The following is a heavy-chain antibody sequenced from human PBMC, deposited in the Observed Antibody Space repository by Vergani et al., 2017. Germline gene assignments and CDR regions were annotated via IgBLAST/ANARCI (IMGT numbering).Heavy chain of an antibody. J-gene: IGHJ3*02. Sequence: QVQLVESGGGLVKPGGSLRLSCAASGFTFSDYYMSWIRQAPGKGLEWVSYISISGSTIYYADSVKGRFTISRDNAKNALYLQMKSLRAEDTAVYYCARGAWAHRYSIVPPNAFDIWGQGTMVTVSS. D-gene: IGHD3-16*02. CDR3: ARGAWAHRYSIVPPNAFDI. CDR1: GFTFSDYY. CDR2: ISISGSTI. V-gene: IGHV3-11*01.